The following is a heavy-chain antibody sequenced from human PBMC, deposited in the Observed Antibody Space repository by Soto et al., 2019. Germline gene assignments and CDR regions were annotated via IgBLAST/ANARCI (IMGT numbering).Heavy chain of an antibody. CDR3: ARDSSGSFTDYYYMDV. CDR1: GYTFTSYY. J-gene: IGHJ6*03. CDR2: INPSGGST. V-gene: IGHV1-46*03. Sequence: GASLKVSCKASGYTFTSYYMHWVRQAPGQGLEWMGIINPSGGSTSYAQKFQGRVTMTRDTSTSTVYMELSSLRSEDTAVYYCARDSSGSFTDYYYMDVWGKGTTVTVSS. D-gene: IGHD6-19*01.